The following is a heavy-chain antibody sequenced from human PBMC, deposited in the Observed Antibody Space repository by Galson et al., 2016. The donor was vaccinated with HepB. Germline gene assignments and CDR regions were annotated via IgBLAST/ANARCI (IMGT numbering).Heavy chain of an antibody. CDR3: ARVVQYGNYADY. V-gene: IGHV4-4*02. CDR2: MDQGGST. Sequence: ETLSLTCGVSGDSISSLKWWSWVRQPPGKGLEWIGEMDQGGSTNYNPSLKSRVNISVDKSKNKFSLNVSTVTAADTAVYYCARVVQYGNYADYWGQGTLVTVSS. J-gene: IGHJ4*02. CDR1: GDSISSLKW. D-gene: IGHD4-17*01.